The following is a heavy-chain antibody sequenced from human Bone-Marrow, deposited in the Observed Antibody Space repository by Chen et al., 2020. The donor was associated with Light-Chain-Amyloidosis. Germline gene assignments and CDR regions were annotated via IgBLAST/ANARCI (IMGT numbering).Heavy chain of an antibody. CDR2: ISSNSGSI. J-gene: IGHJ6*03. Sequence: EVQLVESGGGLVQPGRSLRLSCAAPGLTFNYYAMYWVRQGPGKGLEWVSGISSNSGSIGYADSVKGRFSISRDNAKNYLHLQMNSLRPEDTALYYCVKSLIPSRYLYHYYMDVWGKGTTVIVSS. CDR3: VKSLIPSRYLYHYYMDV. CDR1: GLTFNYYA. D-gene: IGHD1-1*01. V-gene: IGHV3-9*01.